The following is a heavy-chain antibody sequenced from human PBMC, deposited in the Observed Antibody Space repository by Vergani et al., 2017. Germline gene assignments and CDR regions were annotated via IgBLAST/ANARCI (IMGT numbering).Heavy chain of an antibody. Sequence: QVQLVQSGAEVTKPGASVKVSCKASGYTFISCGISWVRQAPGQGLEWMGWISAYNGNTNYAQKLQGRVTMTTDTSTSTAYMELRSLRSDDTAVYFCARDQLPNKYIVVVPTAIPDYWGQGTLVTVSS. J-gene: IGHJ4*02. D-gene: IGHD2-2*02. CDR2: ISAYNGNT. CDR1: GYTFISCG. CDR3: ARDQLPNKYIVVVPTAIPDY. V-gene: IGHV1-18*01.